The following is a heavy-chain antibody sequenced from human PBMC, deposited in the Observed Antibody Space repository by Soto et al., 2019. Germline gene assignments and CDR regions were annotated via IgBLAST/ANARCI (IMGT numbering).Heavy chain of an antibody. D-gene: IGHD6-19*01. CDR1: GFTFSSYA. CDR2: ISGSGGST. Sequence: GGSLRLSCAASGFTFSSYAMSWVRQAPGKGLEWVSAISGSGGSTYYADSVKGRFTISRDNSKNTLYLQMNSLRAEDTSVYYCAKKGSRLAVAGTTVTLTHWGQGTLVTVSS. CDR3: AKKGSRLAVAGTTVTLTH. J-gene: IGHJ1*01. V-gene: IGHV3-23*01.